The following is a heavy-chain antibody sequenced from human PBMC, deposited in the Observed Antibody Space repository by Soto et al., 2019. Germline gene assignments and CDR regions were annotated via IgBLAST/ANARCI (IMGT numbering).Heavy chain of an antibody. CDR1: GFTFSGSW. V-gene: IGHV3-74*03. CDR2: ISSDGSST. J-gene: IGHJ4*02. Sequence: EVQLVESGGGLVQPGGSLRLSCAASGFTFSGSWMHWVRQAPGKGLVWVSRISSDGSSTTEADSVKGRFTISRDNAKNMLYLQMNSLGAEDTAVYYCATAGTGTFTYWGQGTLATVSS. D-gene: IGHD1-1*01. CDR3: ATAGTGTFTY.